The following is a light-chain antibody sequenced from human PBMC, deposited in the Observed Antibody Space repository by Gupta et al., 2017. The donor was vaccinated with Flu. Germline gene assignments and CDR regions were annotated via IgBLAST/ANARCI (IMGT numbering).Light chain of an antibody. V-gene: IGKV1-39*01. CDR2: AAS. CDR1: QYINNF. Sequence: PSSLSASVGDRVTITCRSSQYINNFLNWYQLKPGKAPKLLIYAASFLQRGVPPRFSGSGSGADFTLTITSLQIEDFATYFCQQSYGEPLTFGHGTRLQIK. CDR3: QQSYGEPLT. J-gene: IGKJ2*01.